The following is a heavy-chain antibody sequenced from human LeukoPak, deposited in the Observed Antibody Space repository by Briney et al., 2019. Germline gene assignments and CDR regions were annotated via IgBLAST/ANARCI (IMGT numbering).Heavy chain of an antibody. CDR2: IYLDGRA. J-gene: IGHJ4*02. D-gene: IGHD3-16*01. Sequence: GGSLRLSCAASGFAVSSKYMNWVRQAPGKGLEWVTVIYLDGRADYADSVKGRFTISSDNSKNTVYLQMNSLKDENTAVYYCARDAETSFANWGQGTLVTVSP. CDR1: GFAVSSKY. V-gene: IGHV3-66*01. CDR3: ARDAETSFAN.